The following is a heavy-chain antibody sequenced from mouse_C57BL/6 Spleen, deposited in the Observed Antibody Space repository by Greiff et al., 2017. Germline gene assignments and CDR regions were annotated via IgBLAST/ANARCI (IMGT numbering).Heavy chain of an antibody. J-gene: IGHJ4*01. CDR2: IDPETGGT. CDR3: TRLPLITTVVENYYAMDY. V-gene: IGHV1-15*01. D-gene: IGHD1-1*01. CDR1: GYTFTDYE. Sequence: QVQLQQSGAELVRPGASVTLSCKASGYTFTDYEMHWVKQTPVHGLVWIGAIDPETGGTAYNQKFKGKAILTADKSSSTAYMELRSLTSEDSAVYYCTRLPLITTVVENYYAMDYWGQGTSVTVSS.